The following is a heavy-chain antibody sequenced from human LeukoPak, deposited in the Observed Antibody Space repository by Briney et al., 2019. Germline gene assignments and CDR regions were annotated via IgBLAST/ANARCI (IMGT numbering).Heavy chain of an antibody. CDR3: ARDQIRYSYGNYYYGMDV. CDR2: ISYDGSNK. CDR1: GFTFSSYS. Sequence: GSLRLSCAASGFTFSSYSMHWVRQAPGKGLEWVAVISYDGSNKYYADSVKGRFTISRDNSKNTLYLQMNSLRAEDTAVYYCARDQIRYSYGNYYYGMDVWGQGTTVTVSS. J-gene: IGHJ6*02. V-gene: IGHV3-30-3*01. D-gene: IGHD5-18*01.